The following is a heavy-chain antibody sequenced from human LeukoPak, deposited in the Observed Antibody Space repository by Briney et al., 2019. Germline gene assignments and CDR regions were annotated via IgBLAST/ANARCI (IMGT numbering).Heavy chain of an antibody. V-gene: IGHV4-34*01. CDR3: TRMTAGHDY. CDR2: INHSGYT. Sequence: SETLSLTCAVSGVSFDDYYWSWVRQTPGRGLEWIGEINHSGYTNDSPSLKSRVTLSIDTSRKQFSLNLRSVTVADTGIYYCTRMTAGHDYWGQGTLVTVSS. J-gene: IGHJ4*02. D-gene: IGHD2-21*02. CDR1: GVSFDDYY.